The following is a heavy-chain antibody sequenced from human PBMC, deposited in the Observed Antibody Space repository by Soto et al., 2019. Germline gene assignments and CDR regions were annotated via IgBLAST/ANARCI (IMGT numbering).Heavy chain of an antibody. Sequence: EVQLLESGGGLVQLGGSLRLSCAASGFTFSSYAMSWVRQAPGKGLEWVSAISGSGGSTYYADSVKGRFTISRDNSKNTLYLQMNSLRAEDTAVYYCAKGYSYGYSPFDYWGQGTLVTVSS. CDR1: GFTFSSYA. D-gene: IGHD5-18*01. J-gene: IGHJ4*02. CDR2: ISGSGGST. V-gene: IGHV3-23*01. CDR3: AKGYSYGYSPFDY.